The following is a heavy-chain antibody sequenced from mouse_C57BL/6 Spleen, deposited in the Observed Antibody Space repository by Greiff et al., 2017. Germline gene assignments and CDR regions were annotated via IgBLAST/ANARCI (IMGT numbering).Heavy chain of an antibody. J-gene: IGHJ2*01. D-gene: IGHD1-1*01. Sequence: QVQLQQPGAELVKPGASVKLSCKASGYTFTSYWMHWVKQRPGQGLEWIGMIHPNSGSTNYNEKFKSKATLTVDKSSSTAYMQLSSLTSEDSAVYYCASGTTVVAYYFDYWGQGNTLTVSS. CDR3: ASGTTVVAYYFDY. V-gene: IGHV1-64*01. CDR1: GYTFTSYW. CDR2: IHPNSGST.